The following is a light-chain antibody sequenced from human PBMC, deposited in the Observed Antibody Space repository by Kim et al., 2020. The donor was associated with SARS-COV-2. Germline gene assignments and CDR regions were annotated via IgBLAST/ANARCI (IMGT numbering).Light chain of an antibody. J-gene: IGKJ1*01. V-gene: IGKV3-20*01. Sequence: SPGERAPLSCRASQSFSSCDLAWYQQKPGQAPGLLIYGASSRATGIPERFSGRGSGTDFTLTISRLEPEDFAVYYCQQYGSSRWTFGQWTKVDIK. CDR1: QSFSSCD. CDR3: QQYGSSRWT. CDR2: GAS.